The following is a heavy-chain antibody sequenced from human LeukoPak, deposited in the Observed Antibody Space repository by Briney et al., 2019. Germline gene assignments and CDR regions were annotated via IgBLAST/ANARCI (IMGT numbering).Heavy chain of an antibody. J-gene: IGHJ5*02. CDR2: MNPNSGNT. V-gene: IGHV1-8*01. D-gene: IGHD1-14*01. CDR3: ARAELVNWFDP. Sequence: LADSVTVSCTASGYTFTSYDINWVRQAPGKGLEGMGGMNPNSGNTGYAQKFQGRVTMTRNTSISTAYMELSSLRSEDTAVYYCARAELVNWFDPWGQGTLVTVSS. CDR1: GYTFTSYD.